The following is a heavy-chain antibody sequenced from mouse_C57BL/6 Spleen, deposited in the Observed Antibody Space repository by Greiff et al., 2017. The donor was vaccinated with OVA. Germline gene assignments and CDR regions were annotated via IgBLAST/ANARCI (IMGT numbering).Heavy chain of an antibody. V-gene: IGHV3-6*01. Sequence: VQLQQSGPGLVKPSQSLSLTCSVTGYSITSGYYWNWIRQFPGNKLEWMGYISYDGSNNYNPSLKNRISITRDTSKNQFFLKLNSVTTEDTATYYCARTPGLPWYFDVWGTGTTVTVSS. CDR3: ARTPGLPWYFDV. J-gene: IGHJ1*03. CDR1: GYSITSGYY. CDR2: ISYDGSN.